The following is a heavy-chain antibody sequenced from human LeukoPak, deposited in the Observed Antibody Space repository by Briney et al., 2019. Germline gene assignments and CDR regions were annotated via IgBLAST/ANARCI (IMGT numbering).Heavy chain of an antibody. CDR3: TRGDSGSYFDY. CDR1: GFTFTSYA. CDR2: ISGSGDST. D-gene: IGHD1-26*01. V-gene: IGHV3-23*01. J-gene: IGHJ4*02. Sequence: PGGSLRLSCAAFGFTFTSYAMSWVRQAPGKGLEWVSAISGSGDSTYYADSVKGRFTISRDNSKNTLYLQMDSLKTEDTAVYYCTRGDSGSYFDYWGQGTLVTVSS.